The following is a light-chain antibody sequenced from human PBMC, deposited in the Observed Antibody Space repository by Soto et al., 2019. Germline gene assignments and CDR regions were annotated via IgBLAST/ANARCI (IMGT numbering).Light chain of an antibody. Sequence: DIQMTQSPSTLSASVGDRVTITCRASQNINDWLAWYQQKPGKAPRLLIYKASTLESGVPSRFSGSGFGTEFTLPISSLQPDDFATYYCQQYNTYSFTFGPGDKGDIK. CDR2: KAS. CDR1: QNINDW. V-gene: IGKV1-5*03. J-gene: IGKJ3*01. CDR3: QQYNTYSFT.